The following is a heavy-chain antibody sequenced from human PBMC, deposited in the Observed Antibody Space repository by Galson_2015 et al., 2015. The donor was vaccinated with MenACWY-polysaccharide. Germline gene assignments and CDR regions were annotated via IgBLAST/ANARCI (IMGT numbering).Heavy chain of an antibody. CDR2: ITGSSSYI. Sequence: SLRLSCAASGFTFSRYNFYWVRQSPGEGLEWVSSITGSSSYIYYADPVKGRFTISRDNAKNSLYLQMNSLRAEDTAVYYCARGDQWLENFEYWGQGTLVTVSS. V-gene: IGHV3-21*01. J-gene: IGHJ4*02. D-gene: IGHD5-24*01. CDR3: ARGDQWLENFEY. CDR1: GFTFSRYN.